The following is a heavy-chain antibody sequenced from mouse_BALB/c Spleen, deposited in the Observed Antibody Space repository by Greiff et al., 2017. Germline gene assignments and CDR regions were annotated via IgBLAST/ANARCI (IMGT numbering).Heavy chain of an antibody. V-gene: IGHV5-6-4*01. CDR2: ISSGGSYT. Sequence: DVMLVESGGGLVKPGGSLKLSCAASGFTFSSYTMSWVRQTPEKRLEWVATISSGGSYTYYPDSVKGRFTISRDNAKNTLYLQMSSLKSEDTAMYYCTREGVRDYGYFDYWGQGTTLTVSS. D-gene: IGHD1-1*01. CDR1: GFTFSSYT. CDR3: TREGVRDYGYFDY. J-gene: IGHJ2*01.